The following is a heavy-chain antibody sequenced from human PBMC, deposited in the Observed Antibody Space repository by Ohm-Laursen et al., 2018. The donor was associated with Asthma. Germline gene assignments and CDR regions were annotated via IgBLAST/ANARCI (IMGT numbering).Heavy chain of an antibody. J-gene: IGHJ4*02. CDR1: GFTFSSYG. Sequence: SLRLSCAATGFTFSSYGMHWVRQAPGKGLEWVAVIWYDGSNKYYADSVKGRFTITRDNSKNTLYLQMNSLRPEDTAVYYCAKDLSSGLVEAPIDYWGQGTLVAVSS. CDR2: IWYDGSNK. D-gene: IGHD3-10*01. V-gene: IGHV3-33*06. CDR3: AKDLSSGLVEAPIDY.